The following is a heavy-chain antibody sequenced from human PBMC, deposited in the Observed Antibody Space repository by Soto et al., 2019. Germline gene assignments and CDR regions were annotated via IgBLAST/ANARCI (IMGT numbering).Heavy chain of an antibody. CDR2: INAGNGNT. J-gene: IGHJ4*02. CDR3: PRGTNPPHPLDS. Sequence: QVQLVQSGAEEKKPGASVKVSCKASGYTFTSYAMHWVRQAPGQRLEWMGWINAGNGNTKYSHKFQARVTITSDTPASTTYMALSSLRSDDAAVYHCPRGTNPPHPLDSWGQGTLVTVSS. CDR1: GYTFTSYA. V-gene: IGHV1-3*05.